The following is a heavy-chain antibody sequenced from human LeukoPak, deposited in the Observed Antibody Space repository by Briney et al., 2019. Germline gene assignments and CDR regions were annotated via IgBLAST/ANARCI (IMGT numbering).Heavy chain of an antibody. CDR3: ARGPRASLYCSGGSCYTAPFDY. D-gene: IGHD2-15*01. V-gene: IGHV3-21*01. J-gene: IGHJ4*02. CDR2: ISSSSSYI. Sequence: GGSLRLSCAASGFTFNSYSMNWVRQAPGKGLEWVSSISSSSSYIYFADSVKGRFTISRDNAKNSLSLQMNSLRAEDTAVYYCARGPRASLYCSGGSCYTAPFDYWGQGTLVTVSS. CDR1: GFTFNSYS.